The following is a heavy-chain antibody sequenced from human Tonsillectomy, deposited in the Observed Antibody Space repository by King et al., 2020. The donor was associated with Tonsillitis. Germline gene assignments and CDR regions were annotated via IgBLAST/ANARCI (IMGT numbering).Heavy chain of an antibody. CDR1: GFSLSTSGVG. D-gene: IGHD6-13*01. CDR2: IYWNDDK. V-gene: IGHV2-5*01. J-gene: IGHJ4*02. Sequence: TLKESGPTLVKPTQTLTLTCTFSGFSLSTSGVGVGWIRQPPGKALEWLALIYWNDDKRNSPSLKSRLTITKDTSKNQVVLTMTNMDPVDTATYYCAHYKGSTGYSGYWGQGTLVTVSS. CDR3: AHYKGSTGYSGY.